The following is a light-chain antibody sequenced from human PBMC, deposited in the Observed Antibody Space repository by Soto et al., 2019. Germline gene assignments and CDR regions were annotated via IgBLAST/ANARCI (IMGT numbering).Light chain of an antibody. CDR3: QQLNGYVALT. J-gene: IGKJ4*01. CDR1: QGMSTY. CDR2: DAS. Sequence: DIQLTQSPSFLSASVGDRVTITGRASQGMSTYLAWYQQKPGNAPKLLIYDASTWQSGVPSRFSGSGSGTEFTLTSSRLQPEDLATYYCQQLNGYVALTFGGGTKVELK. V-gene: IGKV1-9*01.